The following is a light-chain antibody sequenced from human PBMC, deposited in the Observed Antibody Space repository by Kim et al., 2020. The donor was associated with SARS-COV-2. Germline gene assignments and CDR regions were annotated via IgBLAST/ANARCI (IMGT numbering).Light chain of an antibody. CDR2: DAS. CDR1: QGNSSA. J-gene: IGKJ3*01. V-gene: IGKV1-13*02. CDR3: QQFNSYPYT. Sequence: ASVGDRVTITCRASQGNSSALAWYQQKPGKAAKIMIYDASSLESGVQSRYSGSGSGTDFTLTISSRQPEDFETYYCQQFNSYPYTFGPGTKVEIK.